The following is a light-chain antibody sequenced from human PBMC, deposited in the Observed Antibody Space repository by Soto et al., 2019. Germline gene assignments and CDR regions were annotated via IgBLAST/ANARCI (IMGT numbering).Light chain of an antibody. CDR1: SSDVGGYNY. CDR3: SSYAGSNNKV. CDR2: EVS. J-gene: IGLJ1*01. V-gene: IGLV2-8*01. Sequence: QSALTQPPSASGSPGQSVTISCTGTSSDVGGYNYVSWYQQHPGKAPKLMIYEVSKRPSGVPDRFSGSKSGNTASLTVSGFQAEDEADYYCSSYAGSNNKVFGTGTKVTVL.